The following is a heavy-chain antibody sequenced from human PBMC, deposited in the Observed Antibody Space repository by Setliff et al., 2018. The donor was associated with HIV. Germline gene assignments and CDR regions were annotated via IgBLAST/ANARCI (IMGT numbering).Heavy chain of an antibody. D-gene: IGHD3-22*01. V-gene: IGHV3-66*02. CDR1: GFTVSTYY. CDR3: ARGFPRHYYDSGGYYYFDN. CDR2: IYSGGST. J-gene: IGHJ4*02. Sequence: GGSLRLSCAASGFTVSTYYMSWVRQAPGKGLEWVSTIYSGGSTYHADSVKGRFTLSRDTSKNTLFLQMNSLRPEDTAVYYCARGFPRHYYDSGGYYYFDNWGQGTLVTVSS.